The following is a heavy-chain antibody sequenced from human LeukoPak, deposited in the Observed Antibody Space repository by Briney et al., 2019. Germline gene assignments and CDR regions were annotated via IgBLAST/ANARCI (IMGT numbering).Heavy chain of an antibody. CDR1: GGSINSGTYY. D-gene: IGHD6-13*01. Sequence: SETLSLTCTVSGGSINSGTYYWGWVRQPPGKGLEWIGTIYYSGNTYYNPSLKSRVTISIATSKNQFSLKLSSVTAADTAVYYCARLPSGTFDYWGQGTLGTVYS. J-gene: IGHJ4*02. V-gene: IGHV4-39*01. CDR2: IYYSGNT. CDR3: ARLPSGTFDY.